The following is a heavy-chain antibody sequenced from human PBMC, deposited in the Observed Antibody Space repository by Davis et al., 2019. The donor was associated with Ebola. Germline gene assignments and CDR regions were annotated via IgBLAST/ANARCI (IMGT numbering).Heavy chain of an antibody. J-gene: IGHJ4*02. CDR2: VYETGAAI. CDR3: ARWRLGREYIDL. V-gene: IGHV3-23*01. D-gene: IGHD4-23*01. CDR1: GFTFAFSGST. Sequence: PGGSLRLSCEASGFTFAFSGSTMFSVRPAPGRGLEWVSGVYETGAAIYYADSVKGRFTVSRDDSDNTLSLQMNSLTVEDTAVYYCARWRLGREYIDLWGQGTQVTVS.